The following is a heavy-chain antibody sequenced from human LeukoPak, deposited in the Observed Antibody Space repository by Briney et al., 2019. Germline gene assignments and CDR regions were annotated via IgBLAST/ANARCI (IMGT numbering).Heavy chain of an antibody. CDR3: ARAVGYFDWLPLFDY. Sequence: SETLSLTCTVSGGFISSSSYYWGWIRQPPGKGLEWIGNIYHSGITYYNPSLKSRVTISVATSKNQFSLKLSSVTAADTAVYYCARAVGYFDWLPLFDYWGQGTLVTVSS. J-gene: IGHJ4*02. CDR1: GGFISSSSYY. D-gene: IGHD3-9*01. CDR2: IYHSGIT. V-gene: IGHV4-39*07.